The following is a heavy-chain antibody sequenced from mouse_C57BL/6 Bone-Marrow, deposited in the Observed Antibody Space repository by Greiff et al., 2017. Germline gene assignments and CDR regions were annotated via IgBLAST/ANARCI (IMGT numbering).Heavy chain of an antibody. CDR3: AREGPYYYGGSWFAY. CDR2: IDPSDSYT. V-gene: IGHV1-69*01. J-gene: IGHJ3*01. CDR1: GYTFTSYW. D-gene: IGHD1-1*01. Sequence: QVQLQQPGAELVMPGASVKLSCKASGYTFTSYWMHWVKQRPGQGLEWIGEIDPSDSYTNYNQKFKGKSTLTVDKSSSTAYMQLSSLTSEDSAVYYCAREGPYYYGGSWFAYWGQGTLVTVSA.